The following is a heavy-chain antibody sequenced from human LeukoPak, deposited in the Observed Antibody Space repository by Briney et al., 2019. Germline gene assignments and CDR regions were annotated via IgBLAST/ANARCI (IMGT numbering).Heavy chain of an antibody. CDR2: NNEDGSTT. D-gene: IGHD1-26*01. J-gene: IGHJ4*02. V-gene: IGHV3-74*01. Sequence: GGSLRLSCAASGFTFSSNWMHWVRQAPGKGLVWVSRNNEDGSTTNYADSVKGRSTIFRDNAKNTLYLQMNSLRAEDTAVYYCVRDLGGRSGHWGQGTLVTVSS. CDR1: GFTFSSNW. CDR3: VRDLGGRSGH.